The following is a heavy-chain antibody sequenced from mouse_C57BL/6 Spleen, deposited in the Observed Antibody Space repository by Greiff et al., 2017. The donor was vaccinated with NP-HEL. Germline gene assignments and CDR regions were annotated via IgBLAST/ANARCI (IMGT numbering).Heavy chain of an antibody. CDR3: ARDRSYYYGSSHWYFDV. CDR2: INYDGSST. CDR1: GFTFSDYY. V-gene: IGHV5-16*01. D-gene: IGHD1-1*01. J-gene: IGHJ1*03. Sequence: EVQRVESEGGLVQPGSSMKLSCTASGFTFSDYYMAWVRQVPEKGLEWVANINYDGSSTYYLDSLKSRFIISRDNAKNILYLQMSSLKSEDTATYYCARDRSYYYGSSHWYFDVWGTGTTVTVSS.